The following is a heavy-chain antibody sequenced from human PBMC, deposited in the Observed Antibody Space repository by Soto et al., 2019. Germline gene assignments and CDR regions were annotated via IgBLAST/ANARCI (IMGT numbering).Heavy chain of an antibody. CDR2: ISASNGNR. CDR1: GYDFSSYG. CDR3: GRDPKRNDY. J-gene: IGHJ4*02. Sequence: QVQLVQSGAEVKKPGASVKVSCKASGYDFSSYGISWVRQAPGQGLEWMGWISASNGNRDYAQQFQGRVTMTSDTARTTAYMELRSLRSDDTAVYYCGRDPKRNDYWSQGTLVNVSS. V-gene: IGHV1-18*04.